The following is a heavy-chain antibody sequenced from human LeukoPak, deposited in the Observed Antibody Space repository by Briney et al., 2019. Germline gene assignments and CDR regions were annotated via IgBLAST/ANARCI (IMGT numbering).Heavy chain of an antibody. D-gene: IGHD2-2*01. Sequence: GESLKISCKGSGYSFTSYWISWVRQMPGKGLEWMGRIDPSDSYTNYSPSFQGHVTISADKSISTAYLKWSSLKASDTAMYYCARQVVVVPAAIGYYYYYGMDVWGKGTTVTVSS. V-gene: IGHV5-10-1*01. CDR2: IDPSDSYT. CDR3: ARQVVVVPAAIGYYYYYGMDV. J-gene: IGHJ6*04. CDR1: GYSFTSYW.